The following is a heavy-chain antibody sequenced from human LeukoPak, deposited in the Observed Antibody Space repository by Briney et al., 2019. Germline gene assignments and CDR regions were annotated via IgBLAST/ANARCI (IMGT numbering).Heavy chain of an antibody. CDR3: ARGLNHQWELLSEAPDY. Sequence: GASVKVSCKASGGTFSSYAISWVRQAPGQGLKWMGRIIPILGIANYAQKFQGRVTITADKSTSTAYMELSSLRVDDTAVYYCARGLNHQWELLSEAPDYWGQGTLVTVSS. CDR2: IIPILGIA. V-gene: IGHV1-69*04. CDR1: GGTFSSYA. J-gene: IGHJ4*02. D-gene: IGHD1-26*01.